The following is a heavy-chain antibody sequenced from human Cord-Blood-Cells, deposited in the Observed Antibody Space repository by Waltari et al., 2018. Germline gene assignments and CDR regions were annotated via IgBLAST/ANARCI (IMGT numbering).Heavy chain of an antibody. J-gene: IGHJ4*02. V-gene: IGHV4-34*01. CDR1: GGPFSGYS. CDR3: ARGQLWAAPDY. CDR2: INHSGST. Sequence: QVQLQQWGAGLLKPSETLSLTCAVYGGPFSGYSWSWIRQPPGKGLEWIGEINHSGSTNYNPSLKSRVTISVDTSKNQFSLKLSSVTAADTAVYYCARGQLWAAPDYWGQGTLVTVSS. D-gene: IGHD5-18*01.